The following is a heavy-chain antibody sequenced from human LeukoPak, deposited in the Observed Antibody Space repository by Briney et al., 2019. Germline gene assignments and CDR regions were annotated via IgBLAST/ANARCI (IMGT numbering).Heavy chain of an antibody. Sequence: GGSLRLSCAASGSTVGSNHMTWVRQAPNKGLEWVANIKQDGGEKYYVDSVKGRFTISRDNAKNSLYLQMNSLRAEDTAVYYCASGLRLRDWGQGTLVTVSS. CDR1: GSTVGSNH. V-gene: IGHV3-7*01. D-gene: IGHD5-12*01. CDR3: ASGLRLRD. J-gene: IGHJ4*02. CDR2: IKQDGGEK.